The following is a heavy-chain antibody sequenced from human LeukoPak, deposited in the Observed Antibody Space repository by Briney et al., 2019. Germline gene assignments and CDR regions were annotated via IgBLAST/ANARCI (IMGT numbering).Heavy chain of an antibody. CDR2: ISGSGGST. J-gene: IGHJ2*01. Sequence: QSGGSLRLSCAASGFTFNSYGMSWVRQAPGKGLEWVSAISGSGGSTFYADSVKGRFTISRDNSKNTLYVQMNSLRAEDTAVYYCAKEHERYWYFDLWGRGTLVTVSS. CDR1: GFTFNSYG. V-gene: IGHV3-23*01. CDR3: AKEHERYWYFDL.